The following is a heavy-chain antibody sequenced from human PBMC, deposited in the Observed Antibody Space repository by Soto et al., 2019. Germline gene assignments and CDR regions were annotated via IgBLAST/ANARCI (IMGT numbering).Heavy chain of an antibody. D-gene: IGHD3-10*01. CDR1: GGTFSGYT. V-gene: IGHV1-69*04. CDR2: IIPILGIA. Sequence: SVKVSCKASGGTFSGYTISWVRQAPGQGLEWMGRIIPILGIANYAQKFQGRVTITADKSTSTAYMELSSLRSEDTAVYYCARDSVAPHGAFDIWGQGTMVTVSS. CDR3: ARDSVAPHGAFDI. J-gene: IGHJ3*02.